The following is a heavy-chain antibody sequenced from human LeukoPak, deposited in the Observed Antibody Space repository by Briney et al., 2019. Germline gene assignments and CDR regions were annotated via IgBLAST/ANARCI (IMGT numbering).Heavy chain of an antibody. CDR1: GFTFSSYG. V-gene: IGHV3-33*01. D-gene: IGHD6-13*01. Sequence: PGGPLRLSCAASGFTFSSYGMHWVRQAPGKGLEWVAVIWYDGSNKYYADSVKGRFTISRDNSKNTLYLQMNSLRAEDTAVYYCARTSIAAAGTYDYWGQGTLVTVSS. CDR3: ARTSIAAAGTYDY. J-gene: IGHJ4*02. CDR2: IWYDGSNK.